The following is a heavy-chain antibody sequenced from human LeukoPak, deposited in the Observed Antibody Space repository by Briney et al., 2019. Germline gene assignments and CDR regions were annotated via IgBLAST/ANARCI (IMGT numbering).Heavy chain of an antibody. Sequence: QPGGSLRLSCAASGFTFSSYWMSWVRQAPGKGLEWVSAISGSGGSTYYADSVKGRFTISRDNYKNTLYLQMNSLRAEDTAVYYCARYGDSSFDYWGQGTLVTVSS. CDR2: ISGSGGST. V-gene: IGHV3-23*01. D-gene: IGHD4-17*01. CDR1: GFTFSSYW. CDR3: ARYGDSSFDY. J-gene: IGHJ4*02.